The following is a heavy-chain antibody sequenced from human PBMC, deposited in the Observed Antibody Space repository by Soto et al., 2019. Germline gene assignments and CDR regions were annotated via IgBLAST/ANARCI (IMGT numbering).Heavy chain of an antibody. CDR1: GFTFSSYS. Sequence: GGSLRLSCAASGFTFSSYSMNWVRQAPGKGLEWVSYISSSSSTIYYADSVKGRFTISRDNSKNTLYLQMNSLRAEDTAVYYCAKDPPVAGYFDYWGQGTLVTVSS. J-gene: IGHJ4*02. V-gene: IGHV3-48*01. CDR3: AKDPPVAGYFDY. D-gene: IGHD6-19*01. CDR2: ISSSSSTI.